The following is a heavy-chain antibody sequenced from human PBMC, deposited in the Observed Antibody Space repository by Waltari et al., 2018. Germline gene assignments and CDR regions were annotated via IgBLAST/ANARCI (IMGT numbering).Heavy chain of an antibody. CDR1: GGTFSSYA. V-gene: IGHV1-69*05. CDR3: ARGPTVPPDYYYGMDV. J-gene: IGHJ6*02. CDR2: IIPIFGTA. Sequence: VQLSQSGAEGMKAGSSVKVPCKASGGTFSSYAFSGVLKDTGQGLEWMGGIIPIFGTANYAQKFQGRVTITTDESTSTAYMELSSLRSEDTAVYYCARGPTVPPDYYYGMDVWGQGTTVTVSS. D-gene: IGHD2-2*01.